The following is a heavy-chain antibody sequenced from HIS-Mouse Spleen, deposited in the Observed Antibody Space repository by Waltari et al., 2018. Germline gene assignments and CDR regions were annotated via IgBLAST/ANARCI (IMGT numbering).Heavy chain of an antibody. V-gene: IGHV2-5*02. CDR3: AHRHPGVVDAFDI. D-gene: IGHD3-3*01. CDR2: IYWDDDK. Sequence: QITLKESGPTLVKPTQTLTLTCTFSGFSLSTCGVGVGWFRLPPGTALEWLALIYWDDDKRSSPSLKSKLTISKDTSKNQVVLTITNMDPVDTATYYCAHRHPGVVDAFDIWGQGTMVTVSS. J-gene: IGHJ3*02. CDR1: GFSLSTCGVG.